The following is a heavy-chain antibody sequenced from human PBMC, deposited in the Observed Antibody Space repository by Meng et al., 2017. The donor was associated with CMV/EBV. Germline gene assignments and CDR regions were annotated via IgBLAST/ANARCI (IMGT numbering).Heavy chain of an antibody. CDR3: ARPNHYCSSTSCPNWFDP. V-gene: IGHV4-34*01. D-gene: IGHD2-2*01. Sequence: SVRGYDWSWSRQPPGKGLEWIGEINHSGSTNYNPSLKSRVTISVGTSKNQFSLKLSSVTAADTAVYYCARPNHYCSSTSCPNWFDPWGQGTLVTVSS. CDR2: INHSGST. J-gene: IGHJ5*02. CDR1: SVRGYD.